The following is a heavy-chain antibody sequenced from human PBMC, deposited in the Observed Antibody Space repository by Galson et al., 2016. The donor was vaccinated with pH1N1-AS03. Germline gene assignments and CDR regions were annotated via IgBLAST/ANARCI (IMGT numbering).Heavy chain of an antibody. CDR3: GGGTSDAFDI. D-gene: IGHD1-1*01. V-gene: IGHV1-18*01. CDR1: DYTFG. Sequence: SVKVSCKASDYTFGIGWVRQAPGQGLEWMGWISTYNGNTKHAQKFQGRVTMTTDTSTSTAYMELRNLRSDDTAVYYCGGGTSDAFDIWGQGTMVIVSS. J-gene: IGHJ3*02. CDR2: ISTYNGNT.